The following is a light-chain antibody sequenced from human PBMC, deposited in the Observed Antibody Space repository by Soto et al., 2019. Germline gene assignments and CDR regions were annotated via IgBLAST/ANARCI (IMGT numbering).Light chain of an antibody. CDR3: QQDGSSGT. V-gene: IGKV3-20*01. CDR2: GAS. CDR1: QSGRSH. Sequence: IMMTPSPATLSVSPEAGVSLYCRPSQSGRSHFACYQQKPRQPPRLLIYGASTSATGIPDRFSSSGSGTDFTLTISRLEPEDFAEYYCQQDGSSGTFGQGTKGDI. J-gene: IGKJ1*01.